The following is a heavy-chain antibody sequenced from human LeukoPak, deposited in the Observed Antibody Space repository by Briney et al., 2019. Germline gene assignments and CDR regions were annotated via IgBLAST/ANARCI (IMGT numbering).Heavy chain of an antibody. J-gene: IGHJ2*01. CDR2: IYPGDSDT. CDR1: GYSFTSYW. CDR3: ARRSSSWSPPDWYFDL. Sequence: GESLKISCKGSGYSFTSYWIGWVRQMPGKGLEWMGIIYPGDSDTRYSPSFQGQVTISADKSISTAYLQWSSLKASDTAMYYCARRSSSWSPPDWYFDLWGRGTLVTVSP. D-gene: IGHD6-13*01. V-gene: IGHV5-51*01.